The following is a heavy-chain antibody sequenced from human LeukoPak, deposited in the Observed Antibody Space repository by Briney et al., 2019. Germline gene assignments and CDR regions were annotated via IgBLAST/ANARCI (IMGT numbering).Heavy chain of an antibody. D-gene: IGHD3-10*01. CDR3: ARDLELYYYGSGIKAFDY. CDR2: INPNSGGT. CDR1: GYTFTGYY. Sequence: ASVKVSCKASGYTFTGYYMHWVRQAPGQGLEWMGWINPNSGGTNYAQKFQGRVTMTRDTSISTAYMELRSLRSDDTAVYYCARDLELYYYGSGIKAFDYWGQGTLVTVSS. V-gene: IGHV1-2*02. J-gene: IGHJ4*02.